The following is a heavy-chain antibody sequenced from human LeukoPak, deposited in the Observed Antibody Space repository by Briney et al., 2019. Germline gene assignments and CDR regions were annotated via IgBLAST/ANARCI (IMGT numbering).Heavy chain of an antibody. V-gene: IGHV3-30*18. J-gene: IGHJ4*02. CDR2: ISYDGSNK. CDR3: AKDGYYGSGY. Sequence: AGGSLRLSCAASGFTFSSYGMHWVCQAPGKGLEWVAVISYDGSNKYYADSVKGRFTISRDNSKNTLYLQMNSLRAEDTAVYYCAKDGYYGSGYWGQGTLVTVSS. D-gene: IGHD3-10*01. CDR1: GFTFSSYG.